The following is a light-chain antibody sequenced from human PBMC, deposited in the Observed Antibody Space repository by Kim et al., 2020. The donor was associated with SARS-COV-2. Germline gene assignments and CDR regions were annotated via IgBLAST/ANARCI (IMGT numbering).Light chain of an antibody. Sequence: SSGETATVSCRASQSVSGTYLAWYQQKPGQDPRRLIYGAASRATGIPDRISGSGSGTDVTLTISRREPEDYAVYYCQQYGSTPRTFGQGTKVDIK. V-gene: IGKV3-20*01. CDR2: GAA. CDR1: QSVSGTY. CDR3: QQYGSTPRT. J-gene: IGKJ1*01.